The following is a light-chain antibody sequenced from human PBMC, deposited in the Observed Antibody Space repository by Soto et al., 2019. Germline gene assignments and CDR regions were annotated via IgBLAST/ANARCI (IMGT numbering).Light chain of an antibody. CDR3: QQYNTFSYS. CDR2: DAS. V-gene: IGKV1-5*01. Sequence: ILLTQSPSTLSATAGDRVTITCRASQSISSWLAWYQHKPGKAPKLLISDASVLISGVPSRFSGTGSGTEFTLTISSLQPDDFATYYCQQYNTFSYSFGQGTKVDIK. CDR1: QSISSW. J-gene: IGKJ2*03.